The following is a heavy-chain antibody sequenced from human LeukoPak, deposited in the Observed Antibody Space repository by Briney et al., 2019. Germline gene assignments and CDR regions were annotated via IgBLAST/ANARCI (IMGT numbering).Heavy chain of an antibody. CDR1: GASISTYY. Sequence: SETLSLTCTVSGASISTYYWSWVRQPPGKGLEWIAYISPSGSTNYNPSLKSRLTISVDTSRNQVSLKLSSVTAADTAVYYCARHLPITVTGHHSCHPMDVWGKGTTVYVSS. CDR2: ISPSGST. J-gene: IGHJ6*03. D-gene: IGHD4-17*01. V-gene: IGHV4-4*09. CDR3: ARHLPITVTGHHSCHPMDV.